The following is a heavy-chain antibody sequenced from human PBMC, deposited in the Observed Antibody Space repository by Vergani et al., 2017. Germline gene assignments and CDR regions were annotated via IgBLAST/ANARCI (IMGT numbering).Heavy chain of an antibody. D-gene: IGHD6-19*01. CDR3: ARDGSVAGTGIDY. CDR2: ISWNSGSI. V-gene: IGHV3-9*01. CDR1: GFTFDDYA. Sequence: EVQLVESGGGLVQPGRSLRLSCAASGFTFDDYAMHWVRQAPGKGLEWVSGISWNSGSIGYADSVKGRFTISRDNAKNSLYLQMNSLRAEDTAVYYCARDGSVAGTGIDYWGQGTLVTVSS. J-gene: IGHJ4*02.